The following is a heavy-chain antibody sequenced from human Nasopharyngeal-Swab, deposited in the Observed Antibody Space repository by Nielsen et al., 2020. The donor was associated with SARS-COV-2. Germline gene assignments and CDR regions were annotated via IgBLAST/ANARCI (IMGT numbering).Heavy chain of an antibody. Sequence: GESLKISCAASGFTFSTYWMHWVRQVPGEGLVWVSRINTDGRRTNYAESLKGRFTISRDNVKNMLYLQMNNLRPEDTAVYYCARDLGGFGGYWGQGTLATVSS. CDR2: INTDGRRT. J-gene: IGHJ4*02. V-gene: IGHV3-74*01. D-gene: IGHD4-23*01. CDR3: ARDLGGFGGY. CDR1: GFTFSTYW.